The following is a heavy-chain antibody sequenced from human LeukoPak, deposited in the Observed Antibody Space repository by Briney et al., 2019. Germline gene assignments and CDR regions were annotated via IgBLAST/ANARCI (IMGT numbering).Heavy chain of an antibody. CDR1: GDSIKSRDW. D-gene: IGHD2-15*01. J-gene: IGHJ4*02. CDR3: AKQLGYCSDGSCYFPY. CDR2: IHHDGST. Sequence: SETLSLTCIVSGDSIKSRDWWDWVRQPPGKGLEWIGEIHHDGSTNYNPSLKSRVAISVDMSRNQFSLSLTSVSAADTAVYYCAKQLGYCSDGSCYFPYWGQGTLVTVSS. V-gene: IGHV4-4*02.